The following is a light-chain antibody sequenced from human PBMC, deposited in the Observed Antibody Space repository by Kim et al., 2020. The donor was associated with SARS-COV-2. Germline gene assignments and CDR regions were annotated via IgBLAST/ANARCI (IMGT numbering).Light chain of an antibody. CDR2: DVT. V-gene: IGLV2-14*04. J-gene: IGLJ1*01. CDR3: GSYTRSSTSV. Sequence: GQSITSSCTGTSNDVGGYNYVSWYQQKPGEAPKLMISDVTKRPSGVPDRFSGSKSGNTASLTISGLQPEDEADYYCGSYTRSSTSVFGTGTKVTVL. CDR1: SNDVGGYNY.